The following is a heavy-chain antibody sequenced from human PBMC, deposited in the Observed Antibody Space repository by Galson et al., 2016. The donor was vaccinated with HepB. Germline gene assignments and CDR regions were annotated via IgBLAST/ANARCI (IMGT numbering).Heavy chain of an antibody. CDR1: GFTFGDYT. CDR3: AGYCRSGSCSGQGSFDY. Sequence: SLRLSCAASGFTFGDYTLSWVRQAPGRGLEWVSSVGSCPSGTCYADSVTGRFTISRDFSKNTVYLQMNSLRAEDTAVYYCAGYCRSGSCSGQGSFDYWSQGTLVTVSS. J-gene: IGHJ4*02. D-gene: IGHD2-15*01. CDR2: VGSCPSGT. V-gene: IGHV3-23*01.